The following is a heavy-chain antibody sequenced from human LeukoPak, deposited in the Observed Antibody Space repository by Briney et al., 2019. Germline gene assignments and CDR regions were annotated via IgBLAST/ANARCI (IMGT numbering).Heavy chain of an antibody. CDR2: FDPEDGET. Sequence: ASVEVSCKVSGYTLTELSMHWVRQAPGKGLEWMGGFDPEDGETIYAQKFQGRVTMTEDTSTDTAYMELSSLRSEDTAVYYCATDPLPPGGYYDYVWGSYHRNWFDPWGQGTLVTVSS. CDR3: ATDPLPPGGYYDYVWGSYHRNWFDP. D-gene: IGHD3-16*02. V-gene: IGHV1-24*01. J-gene: IGHJ5*02. CDR1: GYTLTELS.